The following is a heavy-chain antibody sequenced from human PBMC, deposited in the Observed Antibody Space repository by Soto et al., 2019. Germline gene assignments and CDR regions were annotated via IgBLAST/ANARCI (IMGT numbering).Heavy chain of an antibody. CDR2: IKQDGSEK. V-gene: IGHV3-7*05. J-gene: IGHJ4*02. CDR3: AREGGDTTDY. Sequence: TGGSLRLSCAASGFTCSSHWMSWVRQAPGKGLEWVANIKQDGSEKYYVDSVKGRFTISRDNAKNSLYLQMNSLRAEDTAVYYCAREGGDTTDYWGQGTLVTVSS. CDR1: GFTCSSHW. D-gene: IGHD5-18*01.